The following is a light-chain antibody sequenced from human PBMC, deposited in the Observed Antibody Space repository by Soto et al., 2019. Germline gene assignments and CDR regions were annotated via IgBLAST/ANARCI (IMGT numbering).Light chain of an antibody. Sequence: QSVLTQPPSASGTPGQRVTMSCSGSGSNIGPNYVYWFRQFPGTAPKLLIYNNDQRPSGVPDPFSGSKSGTSASLDISGLRSEDEADYYCAAWDDSLSGRVFGGGTKLTVL. CDR1: GSNIGPNY. CDR3: AAWDDSLSGRV. J-gene: IGLJ3*02. V-gene: IGLV1-47*02. CDR2: NND.